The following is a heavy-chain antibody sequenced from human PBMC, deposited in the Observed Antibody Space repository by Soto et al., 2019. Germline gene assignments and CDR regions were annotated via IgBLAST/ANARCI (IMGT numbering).Heavy chain of an antibody. Sequence: GGSMRLSCAASGFTFSSYAMSWVRQARGKGLEWVSAISGSGGSTYYADSVKGRFTISRDNSKNTLYLQMNSLRAEDTAVYYCATALPKRYYYYYGMDVWGQGTTVTVSS. J-gene: IGHJ6*02. CDR3: ATALPKRYYYYYGMDV. CDR1: GFTFSSYA. V-gene: IGHV3-23*01. CDR2: ISGSGGST.